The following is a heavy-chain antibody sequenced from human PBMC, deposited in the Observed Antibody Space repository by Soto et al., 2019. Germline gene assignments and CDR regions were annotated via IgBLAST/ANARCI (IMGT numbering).Heavy chain of an antibody. Sequence: PSETLSLTCSVSGESFNDHYWGWLRQPPGKGLEWIGDVNLSGRSNYSPSLKSRVTISIDTSKNQFSLKLNSVTAADTAVYYCARMFAYWGPGALVTVSS. D-gene: IGHD3-10*02. CDR2: VNLSGRS. J-gene: IGHJ4*02. CDR3: ARMFAY. V-gene: IGHV4-34*01. CDR1: GESFNDHY.